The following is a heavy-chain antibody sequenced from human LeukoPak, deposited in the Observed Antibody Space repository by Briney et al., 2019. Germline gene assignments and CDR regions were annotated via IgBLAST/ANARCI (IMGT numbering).Heavy chain of an antibody. CDR2: ISYDGSNK. CDR3: AKAAAAPGFDF. V-gene: IGHV3-30-3*01. D-gene: IGHD6-13*01. Sequence: SGGSLRLSCAASGFTFSSYAMHWVRQAPGKGLEWVAVISYDGSNKYYADSVKGRFTISRDNSKNTLYLQMNSLRAEDTAVYYCAKAAAAPGFDFWGQGTLVTVSS. CDR1: GFTFSSYA. J-gene: IGHJ4*02.